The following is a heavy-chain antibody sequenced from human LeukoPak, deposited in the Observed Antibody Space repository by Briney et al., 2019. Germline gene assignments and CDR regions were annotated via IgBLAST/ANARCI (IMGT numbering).Heavy chain of an antibody. J-gene: IGHJ4*02. CDR1: GFTVSSSY. CDR2: LYSGGSI. CDR3: ARSSTSSYYED. V-gene: IGHV3-66*01. D-gene: IGHD2-2*01. Sequence: QTGGSLRLSCAGSGFTVSSSYMSWVRQAPGRGLEWVSILYSGGSIFYADSVKGRFTISRDISKNMLHLQMNSLRADATAVYYCARSSTSSYYEDWGQGTLVTVSS.